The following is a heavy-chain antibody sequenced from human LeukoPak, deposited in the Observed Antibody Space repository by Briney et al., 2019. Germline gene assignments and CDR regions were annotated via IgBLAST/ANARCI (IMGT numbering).Heavy chain of an antibody. CDR2: ISGSGGST. CDR3: AKGNGSGRLPNWFDP. V-gene: IGHV3-23*01. CDR1: GFTFSSYA. J-gene: IGHJ5*02. Sequence: SGGSLRLSCAASGFTFSSYAMSWVRQAPGKGLEWVSAISGSGGSTYYADSVKGRFTISRDNSKNTLYLQMNSLRAEDTAVYYCAKGNGSGRLPNWFDPWGQGTLVTVSS. D-gene: IGHD6-19*01.